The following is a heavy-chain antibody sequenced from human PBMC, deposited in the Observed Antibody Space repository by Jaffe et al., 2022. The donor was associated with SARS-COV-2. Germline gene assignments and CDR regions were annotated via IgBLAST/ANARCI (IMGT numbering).Heavy chain of an antibody. V-gene: IGHV7-4-1*02. CDR1: GYTFTHFA. CDR3: ARGVPMVRGLIGDL. CDR2: INTNTGNP. Sequence: QVQLVQSESELKKPGASVKVSCKASGYTFTHFAMNWVRQAPGQGLEWLGWINTNTGNPTYAPGFTGRFVFSLDTSVSTAYLQISSLKAEDSAIFYCARGVPMVRGLIGDLWGQGTLVTVSS. D-gene: IGHD3-10*01. J-gene: IGHJ5*02.